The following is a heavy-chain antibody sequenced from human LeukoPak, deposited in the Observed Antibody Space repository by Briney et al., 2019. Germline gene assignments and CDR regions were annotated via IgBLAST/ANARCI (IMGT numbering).Heavy chain of an antibody. J-gene: IGHJ4*02. Sequence: GGSRRLSCAASGFTFSDYYMNWIRQAPGKGLEWVSYISSSGSTIYYADSVKGRFTISRDNAKNSLYLQMNSLRAEDTAVYYCARDAIAVAGTGIDYWGQGTLVTVSS. V-gene: IGHV3-11*01. CDR2: ISSSGSTI. CDR1: GFTFSDYY. D-gene: IGHD6-19*01. CDR3: ARDAIAVAGTGIDY.